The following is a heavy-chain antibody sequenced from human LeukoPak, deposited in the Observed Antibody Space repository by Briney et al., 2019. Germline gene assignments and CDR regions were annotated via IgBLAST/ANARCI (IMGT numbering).Heavy chain of an antibody. CDR2: MNPNSGNT. J-gene: IGHJ5*02. D-gene: IGHD3-3*01. Sequence: ASVKVSCKASGYTFTSYDINWVRQATGQGLEWMGWMNPNSGNTGYAQKFQGRVTITRNTSISTAYMELSSLRSEDTAVYYCARGRDLITIFGVVIRHNWFDPWGQGTLVTVSS. V-gene: IGHV1-8*03. CDR3: ARGRDLITIFGVVIRHNWFDP. CDR1: GYTFTSYD.